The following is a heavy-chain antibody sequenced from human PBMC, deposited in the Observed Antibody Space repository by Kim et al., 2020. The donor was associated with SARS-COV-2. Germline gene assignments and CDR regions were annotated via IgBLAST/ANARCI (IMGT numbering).Heavy chain of an antibody. J-gene: IGHJ4*01. Sequence: GGSLRLSCAASGFIFSTYGMHWVRQAPGKGLEWLAVISYDGSNKYYADFVKGRFTISRDNSKNTLYLQVNSLRADDTAVYYCAKPYYDFWSGPYYFYYWG. CDR2: ISYDGSNK. D-gene: IGHD3-3*01. CDR1: GFIFSTYG. V-gene: IGHV3-30*18. CDR3: AKPYYDFWSGPYYFYY.